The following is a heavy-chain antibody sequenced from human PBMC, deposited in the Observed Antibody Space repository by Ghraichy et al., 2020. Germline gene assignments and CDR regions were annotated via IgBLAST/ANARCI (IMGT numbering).Heavy chain of an antibody. CDR2: VYSTATT. CDR3: AAIKPRKDY. Sequence: SETLSLTCTVSGVSLSITSYYWAWIRPPAGKGVEWMGSVYSTATTYYSPSLESRVTMSVDTSKNQFSLKLTSVTAADTAGYFWAAIKPRKDYWGQGTLVTGSS. J-gene: IGHJ4*02. CDR1: GVSLSITSYY. V-gene: IGHV4-39*01. D-gene: IGHD2-21*01.